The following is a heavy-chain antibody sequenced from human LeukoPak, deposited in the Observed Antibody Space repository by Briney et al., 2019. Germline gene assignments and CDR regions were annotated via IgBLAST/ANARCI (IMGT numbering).Heavy chain of an antibody. CDR3: ARQNYYDSSGYLSYYFDY. CDR2: ISAYNGNT. Sequence: ASVKVSCKASGHTFTSYTITWVRQAPGQGLEWMGWISAYNGNTNYAQKFQDRVTMTTDTSTSTAYMELRSLRSDDTAVYYCARQNYYDSSGYLSYYFDYWGQGTLVTVSS. J-gene: IGHJ4*02. V-gene: IGHV1-18*04. D-gene: IGHD3-22*01. CDR1: GHTFTSYT.